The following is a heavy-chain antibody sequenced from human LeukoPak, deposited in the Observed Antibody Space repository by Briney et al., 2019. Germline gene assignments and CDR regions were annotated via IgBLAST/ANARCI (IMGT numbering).Heavy chain of an antibody. Sequence: GGSLRLSCAASGFTFSSYSMNWVRQAPGKGLEWVSSISSSSSYIYYADSVKGRFTISRDDAKNSLYLQMNSLRAEDTAVYYCAREYILTGYYTPFRWGQGTLVTVSS. CDR3: AREYILTGYYTPFR. V-gene: IGHV3-21*01. CDR2: ISSSSSYI. J-gene: IGHJ4*02. CDR1: GFTFSSYS. D-gene: IGHD3-9*01.